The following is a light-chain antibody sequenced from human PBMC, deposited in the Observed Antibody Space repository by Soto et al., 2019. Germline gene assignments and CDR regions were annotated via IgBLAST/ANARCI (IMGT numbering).Light chain of an antibody. CDR3: QSYDSSLSGVV. CDR2: DNN. J-gene: IGLJ2*01. Sequence: QSVLTQPPSVSGAPGQRVTISCTGSSSNIGAGYDVHWYQHLPGTAPKLLIYDNNNRPSGVPDRFSGSKSGTSASLAITGLQAEDEADYYCQSYDSSLSGVVFGGGTKLTV. V-gene: IGLV1-40*01. CDR1: SSNIGAGYD.